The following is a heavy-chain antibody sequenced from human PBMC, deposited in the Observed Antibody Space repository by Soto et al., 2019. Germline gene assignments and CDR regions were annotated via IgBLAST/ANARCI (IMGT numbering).Heavy chain of an antibody. CDR2: IWYDGTTK. Sequence: QEQLVESGGGVVQPGTSLRLSCAASGITFTNYGFHWVRQAPGKGLEWVAVIWYDGTTKFYSDSVKGRFTISRDNSKSTLYLQMNSLRVEDTALYSCATVDNYYGSVFWGQGTLVTVSS. J-gene: IGHJ4*02. CDR3: ATVDNYYGSVF. CDR1: GITFTNYG. D-gene: IGHD3-10*01. V-gene: IGHV3-33*01.